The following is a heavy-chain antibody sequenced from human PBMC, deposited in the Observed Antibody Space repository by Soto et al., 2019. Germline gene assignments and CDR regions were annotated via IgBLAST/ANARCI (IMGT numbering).Heavy chain of an antibody. J-gene: IGHJ2*01. D-gene: IGHD3-22*01. CDR2: FDPEDGET. CDR3: AAXNYYDSSGYYWNGYFDL. V-gene: IGHV1-24*01. Sequence: ASVKVSCKVSGYTLTELSMHWVRQAPGKGLEWMGGFDPEDGETIYAQKFQGRVTMTEDTSTDTAYMELSSLRSEDTAVYYCAAXNYYDSSGYYWNGYFDLWGRGTLVTVSS. CDR1: GYTLTELS.